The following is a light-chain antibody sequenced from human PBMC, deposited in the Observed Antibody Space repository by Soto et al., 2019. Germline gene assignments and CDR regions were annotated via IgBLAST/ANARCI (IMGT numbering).Light chain of an antibody. CDR1: QSVSSNY. J-gene: IGKJ1*01. CDR3: QQYGSSPRT. CDR2: GAS. V-gene: IGKV3-20*01. Sequence: EIVLTQSPGTLSLSPGERATLSCRASQSVSSNYLAWYQQKPGQAPRLLIYGASSRATAIPDRFSGSGSGTDFTLTISRLEPEDFAVYYCQQYGSSPRTFGQGTRWIS.